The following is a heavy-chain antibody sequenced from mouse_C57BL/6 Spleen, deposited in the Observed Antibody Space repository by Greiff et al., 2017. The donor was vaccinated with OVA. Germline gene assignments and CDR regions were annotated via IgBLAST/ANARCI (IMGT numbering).Heavy chain of an antibody. Sequence: VQLKESGGGLVQPGGSLSLSCAASGFTFTDYYMSWVRQPPGKALEWLGFIRNKANGYTTEYSASVKGRFTISRDNSQSILYLQMNALRAEDSATYYCASPLGRGYAMDYWGQGTSVTVSS. CDR3: ASPLGRGYAMDY. CDR1: GFTFTDYY. CDR2: IRNKANGYTT. V-gene: IGHV7-3*01. J-gene: IGHJ4*01. D-gene: IGHD4-1*01.